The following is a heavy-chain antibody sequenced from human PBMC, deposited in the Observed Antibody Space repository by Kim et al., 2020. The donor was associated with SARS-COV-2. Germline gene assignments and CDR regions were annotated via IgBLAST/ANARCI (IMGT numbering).Heavy chain of an antibody. CDR3: VTRQYYYGY. V-gene: IGHV3-11*04. J-gene: IGHJ4*02. CDR2: R. D-gene: IGHD3-10*01. Sequence: RNYADSVQGRFHFSRDNDKNSLALQMNSLRGEDTAVYFCVTRQYYYGYWGQGTLVTVSS.